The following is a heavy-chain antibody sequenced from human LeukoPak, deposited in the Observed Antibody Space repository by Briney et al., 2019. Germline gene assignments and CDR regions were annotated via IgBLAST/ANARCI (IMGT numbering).Heavy chain of an antibody. Sequence: SETLSPTCTVPDGSISNSYWNWVRQPPGKGLEWIGYIYSSGSTNYNPSFKSRVTLSVDPSKNQFSLKLNSVTASDTAVYYCANSYDGKIVPFDNWGQGTLVTVSS. CDR2: IYSSGST. D-gene: IGHD4-23*01. J-gene: IGHJ4*02. V-gene: IGHV4-4*09. CDR1: DGSISNSY. CDR3: ANSYDGKIVPFDN.